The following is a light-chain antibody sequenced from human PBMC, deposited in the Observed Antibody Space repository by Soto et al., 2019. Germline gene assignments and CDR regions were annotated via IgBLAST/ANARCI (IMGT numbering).Light chain of an antibody. CDR2: DAS. V-gene: IGKV3-11*01. J-gene: IGKJ3*01. CDR3: QQRNNWPPDIT. Sequence: EVVLTQSPATLSLSPGESATLSCRASQSVSNYLAWYQQKPGQAPRLLIYDASNRADGIPARFTGSGSGTDFTLTISSLEPEDFAVYFYQQRNNWPPDITFGPGTKVDIK. CDR1: QSVSNY.